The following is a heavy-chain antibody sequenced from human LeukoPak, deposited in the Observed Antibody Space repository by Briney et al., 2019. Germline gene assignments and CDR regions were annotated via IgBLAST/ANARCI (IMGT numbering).Heavy chain of an antibody. V-gene: IGHV3-23*01. D-gene: IGHD2-15*01. CDR3: AKGDENCSAVSCHSGNPFDY. Sequence: GGSLRLYCAASGFTFSSYAMSWVRQAPGKGLEWASAISSSGGSAYYADSVKGRFTISRDNYKNTLYLQMSSLRAEDTAVYFCAKGDENCSAVSCHSGNPFDYWGQGPLVTVSS. CDR2: ISSSGGSA. J-gene: IGHJ4*02. CDR1: GFTFSSYA.